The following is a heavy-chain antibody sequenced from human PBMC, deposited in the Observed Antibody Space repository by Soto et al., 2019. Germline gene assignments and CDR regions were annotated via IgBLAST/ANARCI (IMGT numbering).Heavy chain of an antibody. CDR2: ISYDGSNK. CDR1: GFTFSSYA. D-gene: IGHD3-3*01. CDR3: ARDHYDIWSGYPSTYYYYYVIDV. Sequence: QVQLVESGGGVVQPGRSLRLSCAASGFTFSSYAMHWVRQAPGKGLEWVAVISYDGSNKYYADSVKGRFTISRDNSKNTLYLQMHSLRAEHTAVYYCARDHYDIWSGYPSTYYYYYVIDVWGQGTTVTVSS. V-gene: IGHV3-30-3*01. J-gene: IGHJ6*02.